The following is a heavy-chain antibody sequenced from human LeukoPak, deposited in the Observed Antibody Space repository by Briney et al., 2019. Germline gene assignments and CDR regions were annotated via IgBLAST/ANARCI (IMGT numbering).Heavy chain of an antibody. CDR3: VRRDTGWNYFDY. J-gene: IGHJ4*02. CDR2: IYYTGKN. V-gene: IGHV4-59*08. Sequence: SETLSLTCAVSGGSINSHYWGWIRQPPGKGLQWIGDIYYTGKNNYNPSLKSRVTISIDTSKDHLSLNLTSVLAADTAIYYCVRRDTGWNYFDYWGQGILVTVSS. CDR1: GGSINSHY. D-gene: IGHD6-19*01.